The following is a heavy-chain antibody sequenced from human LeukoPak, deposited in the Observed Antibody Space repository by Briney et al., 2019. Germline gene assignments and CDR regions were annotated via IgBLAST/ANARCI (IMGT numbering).Heavy chain of an antibody. CDR1: GYTFTSYD. V-gene: IGHV1-8*01. CDR3: ARRCWYLGIMITFGGVIVILLFDY. D-gene: IGHD3-16*02. J-gene: IGHJ4*02. CDR2: MNPNSGNT. Sequence: GASVKVSCKASGYTFTSYDINWVRQATGQGLEWMGWMNPNSGNTGYAQKFQGRVTMTRNTSISTAYMELSSLRSEDPAVYYCARRCWYLGIMITFGGVIVILLFDYWGQGTLVTVSS.